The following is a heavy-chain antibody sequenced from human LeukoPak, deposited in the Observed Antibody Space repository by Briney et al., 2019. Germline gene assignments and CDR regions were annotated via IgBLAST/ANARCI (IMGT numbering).Heavy chain of an antibody. CDR3: AKDLWGIAVAGTIDY. J-gene: IGHJ4*02. CDR1: GFTFSSYA. V-gene: IGHV3-23*01. CDR2: ISGSGGST. Sequence: GGSLRLSCAASGFTFSSYALNWVRQARGKGLEWVSSISGSGGSTYYADSVKGRFTISRDNSKNTLYLQMNSLRAEDTAVYYCAKDLWGIAVAGTIDYWGQGTLVTVSS. D-gene: IGHD6-13*01.